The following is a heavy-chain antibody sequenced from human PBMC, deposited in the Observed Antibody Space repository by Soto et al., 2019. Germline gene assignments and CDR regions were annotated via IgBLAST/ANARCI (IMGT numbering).Heavy chain of an antibody. Sequence: QVQLVESGGGVVQPGRSLRLSCAASGFTFSSYGMHWVRQAPGKGLEWVALISYDGSNKYYADSVKGRFTISRDNSKNTLYRQMNNLRAEDTAVYYCARQSYCGGDCYRHFDYWGQGTLVTVSS. CDR1: GFTFSSYG. D-gene: IGHD2-21*02. J-gene: IGHJ4*02. CDR3: ARQSYCGGDCYRHFDY. CDR2: ISYDGSNK. V-gene: IGHV3-30*03.